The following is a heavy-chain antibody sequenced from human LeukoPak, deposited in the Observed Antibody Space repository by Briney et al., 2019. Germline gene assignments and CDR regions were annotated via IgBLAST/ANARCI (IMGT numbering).Heavy chain of an antibody. CDR2: IYSGGST. CDR1: GFTVRTNY. D-gene: IGHD6-19*01. CDR3: ARVYRAVAGSGYYFDY. V-gene: IGHV3-53*01. J-gene: IGHJ4*02. Sequence: PGGSLRLSCAASGFTVRTNYMSWVRQAPGKGLEWVSVIYSGGSTYYADSVKGRFTISRDNSKNTLSLQMNSLRAEATAVYYCARVYRAVAGSGYYFDYWGQGTLVTVSS.